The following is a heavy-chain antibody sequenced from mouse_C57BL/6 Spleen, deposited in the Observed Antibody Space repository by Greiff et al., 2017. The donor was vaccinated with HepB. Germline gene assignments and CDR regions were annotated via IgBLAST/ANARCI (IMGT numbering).Heavy chain of an antibody. Sequence: EVMLVESVAELVRPGASVKLSCTASGFNIKNTYMHWVKQRPEQGLEWIGRIDPANGNTKYAPKFQGKATITADASSNTAYLQLSSLTSEDTAIYYCARLSSNPYYFDYWGQGTTLTVSS. CDR3: ARLSSNPYYFDY. J-gene: IGHJ2*01. CDR1: GFNIKNTY. V-gene: IGHV14-3*01. D-gene: IGHD2-5*01. CDR2: IDPANGNT.